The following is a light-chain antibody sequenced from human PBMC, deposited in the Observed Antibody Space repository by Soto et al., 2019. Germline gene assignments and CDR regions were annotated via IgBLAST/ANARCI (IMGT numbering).Light chain of an antibody. V-gene: IGKV1-5*03. J-gene: IGKJ5*01. Sequence: DIPMTQSPSTLSASVGDRVTITCRASQSISPWLAWYQQKPGKAPKLLIYKASSLGSGVPSRFSGSGSGTEFTLTISSLQPEDFATYYCQHYNSYPITFGQGTRLEIK. CDR3: QHYNSYPIT. CDR2: KAS. CDR1: QSISPW.